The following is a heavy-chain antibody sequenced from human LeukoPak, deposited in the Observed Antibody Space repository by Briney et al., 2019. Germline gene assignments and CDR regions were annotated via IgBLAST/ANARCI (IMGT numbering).Heavy chain of an antibody. Sequence: GESLKISCKGSGYSFSTYWIGWVRQMPGKGLEWMGIIYPGDSDTRSSPSFQGQVTISADKSISTAYLQWSSLKASDIAMYYCARHSRVGSTWTHFDYWGRGTLVTVSS. CDR1: GYSFSTYW. CDR2: IYPGDSDT. J-gene: IGHJ4*02. V-gene: IGHV5-51*01. CDR3: ARHSRVGSTWTHFDY. D-gene: IGHD3/OR15-3a*01.